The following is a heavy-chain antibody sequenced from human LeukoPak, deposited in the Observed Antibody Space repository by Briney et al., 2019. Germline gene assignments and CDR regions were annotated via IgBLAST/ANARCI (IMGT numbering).Heavy chain of an antibody. CDR3: ATRLTVSAFDI. CDR1: GYSFTSYW. Sequence: GESLKISRKGSGYSFTSYWIGWVRQMSGKGLEWMGIIYPGDSDTRYSPSFQGQVTISADKSISTAYLQWSSLKASDTAMYYCATRLTVSAFDIWGQGTMVTVSS. V-gene: IGHV5-51*01. D-gene: IGHD5/OR15-5a*01. J-gene: IGHJ3*02. CDR2: IYPGDSDT.